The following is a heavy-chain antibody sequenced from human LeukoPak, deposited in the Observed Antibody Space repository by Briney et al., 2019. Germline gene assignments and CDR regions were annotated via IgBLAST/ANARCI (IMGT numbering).Heavy chain of an antibody. CDR1: EYTFTNYW. CDR3: ARHISQGRGGDY. V-gene: IGHV5-51*01. Sequence: GESLKISCKGSEYTFTNYWIGWVRQMPGKGLEWMGIIYPGDSDTTYSPSFQGQVTMSDDKSISTAYLQWSSLKASDTAMYYCARHISQGRGGDYWGQGTLVTVSS. CDR2: IYPGDSDT. J-gene: IGHJ4*02. D-gene: IGHD1-26*01.